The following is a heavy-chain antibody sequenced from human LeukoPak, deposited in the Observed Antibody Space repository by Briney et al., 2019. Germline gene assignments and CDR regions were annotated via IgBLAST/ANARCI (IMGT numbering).Heavy chain of an antibody. CDR3: ARNVEIGYYLDY. CDR2: INPNSGGT. Sequence: ASVKVSCKASGYTFTGYYMHWVRQAPGQGLEWMGWINPNSGGTNYAQKFQGRVTMTRDTSITTAYMELSNLRSDDTAVYYCARNVEIGYYLDYWGQGTLVTVSS. CDR1: GYTFTGYY. D-gene: IGHD2-21*01. V-gene: IGHV1-2*02. J-gene: IGHJ4*02.